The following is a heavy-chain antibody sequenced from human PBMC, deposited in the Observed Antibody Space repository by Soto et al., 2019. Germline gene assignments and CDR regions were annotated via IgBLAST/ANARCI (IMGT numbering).Heavy chain of an antibody. D-gene: IGHD5-18*01. CDR2: INHSGST. V-gene: IGHV4-34*01. J-gene: IGHJ4*02. CDR3: ARARGGYSYGYGAYYFDY. Sequence: QVQLQQWGAGLLKPSETLSLTCAVYGGSFSGYYWSWIRQPPGKGLEWIGEINHSGSTNYNPSLKSRVTISVDTSKNQFSLKLSSVTAADTAVYYCARARGGYSYGYGAYYFDYWGQGTLVTVSS. CDR1: GGSFSGYY.